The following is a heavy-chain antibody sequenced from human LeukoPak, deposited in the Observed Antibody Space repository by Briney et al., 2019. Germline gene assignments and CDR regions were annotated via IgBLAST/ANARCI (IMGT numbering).Heavy chain of an antibody. J-gene: IGHJ6*03. V-gene: IGHV3-48*03. Sequence: GGSLRLSCAASGFTFSSYEMNWVRQAPGKGLEWVSYISSSGSTIYYADSVKGRFTISRDNAKNSLYLQMNSLRAEDTAVYYCARDHCSSTSCPQHYYYYYYIDVWGKGTTVTVSS. CDR2: ISSSGSTI. D-gene: IGHD2-2*01. CDR1: GFTFSSYE. CDR3: ARDHCSSTSCPQHYYYYYYIDV.